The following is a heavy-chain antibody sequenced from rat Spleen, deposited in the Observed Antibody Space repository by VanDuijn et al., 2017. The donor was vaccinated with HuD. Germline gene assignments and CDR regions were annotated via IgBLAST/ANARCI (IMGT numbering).Heavy chain of an antibody. D-gene: IGHD1-8*01. CDR2: ISTSGSRT. CDR1: GFTFSNYY. Sequence: EVRLVESGGGLVRPGRSLKLSCAASGFTFSNYYMAWVRQAPKKGLEWVATISTSGSRTYYPDSVKGRFTISRDNAKSTLYLQMESLRSEDTATYYCARPHSSHYVMDAWGQGASVTVSS. CDR3: ARPHSSHYVMDA. J-gene: IGHJ4*01. V-gene: IGHV5-25*01.